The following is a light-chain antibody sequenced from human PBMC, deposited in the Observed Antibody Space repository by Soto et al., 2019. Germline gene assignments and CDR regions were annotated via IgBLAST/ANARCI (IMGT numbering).Light chain of an antibody. CDR3: ASYTSDSTLV. CDR1: SSDIGGYNY. CDR2: DVT. V-gene: IGLV2-14*01. J-gene: IGLJ2*01. Sequence: QSALTQPASVSGSPGQSITISCTGTSSDIGGYNYVSWYQQYPGKAPKLMIYDVTNRPSGVSNRFSGSKSGNTASLTISGLQAEDEGDYYCASYTSDSTLVFGAGTKL.